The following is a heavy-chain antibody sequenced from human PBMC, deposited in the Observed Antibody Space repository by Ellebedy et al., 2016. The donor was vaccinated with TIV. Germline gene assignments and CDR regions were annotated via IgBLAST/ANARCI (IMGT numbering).Heavy chain of an antibody. D-gene: IGHD2-21*02. CDR2: IYYSGST. CDR1: GGSISSYY. Sequence: MPSETLSLTCTVSGGSISSYYWGWIRQPPGKGLEWIGYIYYSGSTNYNPSLKSPVTISVDTSKNQFSLKPSSVTAADTAVYYCASGVVVTAIRYWGQGTLVTVSS. V-gene: IGHV4-59*01. J-gene: IGHJ4*02. CDR3: ASGVVVTAIRY.